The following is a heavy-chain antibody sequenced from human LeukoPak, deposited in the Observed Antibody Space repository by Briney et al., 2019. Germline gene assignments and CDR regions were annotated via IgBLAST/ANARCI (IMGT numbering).Heavy chain of an antibody. CDR1: GGSISITNYF. CDR3: ARTYNYDNSGYYYYFDP. J-gene: IGHJ4*02. V-gene: IGHV4-39*01. D-gene: IGHD3-22*01. CDR2: IYYSGST. Sequence: SETLSLTCTVSGGSISITNYFWGWIRQPPGKGLEWIGTIYYSGSTYYNPSLKSRVTISVGTSKNQFSLKLSSVTAADTAVYYCARTYNYDNSGYYYYFDPWGQGTLVTVSS.